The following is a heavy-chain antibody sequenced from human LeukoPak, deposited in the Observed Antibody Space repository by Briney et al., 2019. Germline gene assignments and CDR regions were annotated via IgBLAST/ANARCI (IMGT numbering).Heavy chain of an antibody. V-gene: IGHV3-48*02. Sequence: GGSLRLSCAGSGFIFSSYSMNWVRQAPGKGLEWVSYISSSSSTIYYADSVKGRFTISRDNGKNSLYLQMNSLRDEDTAVYYCARDYCRTTSCLESWGQGTLVTVSS. CDR3: ARDYCRTTSCLES. D-gene: IGHD2-2*01. J-gene: IGHJ4*02. CDR2: ISSSSSTI. CDR1: GFIFSSYS.